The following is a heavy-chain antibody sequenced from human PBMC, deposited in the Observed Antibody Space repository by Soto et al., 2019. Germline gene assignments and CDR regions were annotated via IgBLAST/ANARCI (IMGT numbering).Heavy chain of an antibody. Sequence: EVQLVESGGGLVQPGGSLRLSCAASGFTFSSYDMHWVRQATGKGLEWFSAIGTAGDTYYPGSVKGRFTISRENAKNSLYLQMNSLRAEDTAVYYCARDGSNCSSTSCYAGGMDVWGQGTTVTVSS. D-gene: IGHD2-2*01. CDR1: GFTFSSYD. CDR3: ARDGSNCSSTSCYAGGMDV. V-gene: IGHV3-13*01. J-gene: IGHJ6*02. CDR2: IGTAGDT.